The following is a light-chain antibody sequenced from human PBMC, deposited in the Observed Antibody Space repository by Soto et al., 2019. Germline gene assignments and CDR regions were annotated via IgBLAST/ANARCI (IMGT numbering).Light chain of an antibody. J-gene: IGKJ4*01. CDR3: QQYYSVPLT. CDR2: WAS. Sequence: DIVMTQCPDSLAQSLGERATINCRSSQSVLYSSNNKNYLAWYQQKPGQPPKLLIYWASTRESGVPDRFSGSGSGTGVTLTISSLQAEDVALYYCQQYYSVPLTFGGGTKVEIK. CDR1: QSVLYSSNNKNY. V-gene: IGKV4-1*01.